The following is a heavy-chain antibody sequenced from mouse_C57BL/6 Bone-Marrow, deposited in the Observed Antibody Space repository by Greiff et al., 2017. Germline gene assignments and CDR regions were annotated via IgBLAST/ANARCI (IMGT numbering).Heavy chain of an antibody. Sequence: DVKLVESGGGLVKPGGSLQLSCAASGFTFSRYAMSWVRQTPETRLEWVATISDCGSYTYYPDNVTGRFTISRANAKNHLYLQMSHLKSDDTAMYYCASLFKKGYWGQGTTLTVSS. J-gene: IGHJ2*01. V-gene: IGHV5-4*03. CDR1: GFTFSRYA. CDR2: ISDCGSYT. CDR3: ASLFKKGY. D-gene: IGHD6-2*01.